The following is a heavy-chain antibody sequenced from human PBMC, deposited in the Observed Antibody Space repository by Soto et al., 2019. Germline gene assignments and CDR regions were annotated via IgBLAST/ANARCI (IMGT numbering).Heavy chain of an antibody. Sequence: GASVKVSCKASGYTFTRYDINWVRQATGQGLEWMGWMNPNSGNTGYAQKFQGRVTMTRNTSISTAYMELSSLRSEDTAVYYCARGRCSGGSCYSYYYYYYYMDVWGKGTTVTVSS. CDR2: MNPNSGNT. D-gene: IGHD2-15*01. CDR1: GYTFTRYD. V-gene: IGHV1-8*01. CDR3: ARGRCSGGSCYSYYYYYYYMDV. J-gene: IGHJ6*03.